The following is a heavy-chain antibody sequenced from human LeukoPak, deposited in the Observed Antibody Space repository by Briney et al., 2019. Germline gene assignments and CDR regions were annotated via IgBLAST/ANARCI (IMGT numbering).Heavy chain of an antibody. Sequence: GGSLRLSCAASGFTFSSNWMSWVPQAPGKGLERVANIKQDGSEKYYVDSVKGRFTISRDNAKNSLYLQMNSLRAEDTAVYYCASGLDWLSQGTDFDYWGQGTLVTVSS. D-gene: IGHD3/OR15-3a*01. J-gene: IGHJ4*02. CDR3: ASGLDWLSQGTDFDY. CDR1: GFTFSSNW. CDR2: IKQDGSEK. V-gene: IGHV3-7*02.